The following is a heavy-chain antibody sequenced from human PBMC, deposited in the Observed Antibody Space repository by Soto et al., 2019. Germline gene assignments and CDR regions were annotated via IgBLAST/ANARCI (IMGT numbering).Heavy chain of an antibody. J-gene: IGHJ6*02. CDR2: IIPIFGTA. CDR1: GGTFSSYA. V-gene: IGHV1-69*13. CDR3: ARDGARDFWSDYTSMDV. D-gene: IGHD3-3*01. Sequence: SVKVSCKASGGTFSSYAISWVRQAPGQGLEWMGGIIPIFGTANYAQKFQGRVTITADESTSTAYMELSSLRSEDTAVYYCARDGARDFWSDYTSMDVWGQGTTVTVSS.